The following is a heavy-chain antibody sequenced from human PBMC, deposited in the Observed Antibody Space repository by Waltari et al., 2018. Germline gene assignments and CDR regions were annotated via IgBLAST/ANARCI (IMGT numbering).Heavy chain of an antibody. V-gene: IGHV1-2*06. J-gene: IGHJ5*02. CDR1: GYTFTGYY. CDR3: AREFDYYGSGSSHNWFDP. D-gene: IGHD3-10*01. Sequence: QVQLVQSGAEVKKPGASVKVSCKASGYTFTGYYMHWVRQAPGQGLEWMGRINPHSGGTNYAQKFKGRVTMTRDTSISTAYMELSRLRSDDTAVYYCAREFDYYGSGSSHNWFDPWGQGTLVTVSS. CDR2: INPHSGGT.